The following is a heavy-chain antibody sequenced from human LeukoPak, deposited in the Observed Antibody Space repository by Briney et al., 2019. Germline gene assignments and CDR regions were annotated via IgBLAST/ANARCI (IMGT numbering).Heavy chain of an antibody. CDR1: GFTFSNYG. V-gene: IGHV3-30*02. J-gene: IGHJ3*02. CDR2: ISYGETEK. D-gene: IGHD7-27*01. CDR3: AREILTGYAFDI. Sequence: GGSLRLSCEPPGFTFSNYGMHWVRQPPGKGLEWVAFISYGETEKEYADSVKGRFTISRDDSKNTLYLQMNSLRAEDTALYYCAREILTGYAFDIWGQGTMVTVSS.